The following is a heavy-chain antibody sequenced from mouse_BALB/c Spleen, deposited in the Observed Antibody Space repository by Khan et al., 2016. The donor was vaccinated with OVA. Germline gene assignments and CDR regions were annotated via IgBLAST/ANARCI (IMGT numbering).Heavy chain of an antibody. CDR3: ARDSYSPMFAY. Sequence: VQLKQSGAELVRPGALVNLSCKASGFNIKDYYIHWVKQRPEQGLEWIGWIDPENGNTIYDPKFQGQVSITLDTSSNTAYLQLSSLTSEDTTVYYCARDSYSPMFAYWGQVTLVTVSA. CDR2: IDPENGNT. J-gene: IGHJ3*01. V-gene: IGHV14-1*02. D-gene: IGHD2-12*01. CDR1: GFNIKDYY.